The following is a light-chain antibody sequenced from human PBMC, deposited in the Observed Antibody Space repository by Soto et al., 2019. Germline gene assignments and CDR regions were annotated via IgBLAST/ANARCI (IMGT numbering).Light chain of an antibody. J-gene: IGKJ1*01. CDR2: EAS. CDR1: QSINKW. V-gene: IGKV1-5*03. Sequence: DVAMTQSPSALSASVGDRVTITCRASQSINKWLAWYQQKPGKAPNLLIYEASSLHSGVPSRFSGSGFGTEFTLTINSLQLDDFATYYCQPYDFLVGTFGQGTKVEV. CDR3: QPYDFLVGT.